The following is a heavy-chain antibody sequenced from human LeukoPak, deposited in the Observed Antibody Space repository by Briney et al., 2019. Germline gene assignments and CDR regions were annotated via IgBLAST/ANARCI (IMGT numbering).Heavy chain of an antibody. D-gene: IGHD3-22*01. CDR2: IIPIFGIA. V-gene: IGHV1-69*04. Sequence: SVKVSCKASGGTFSSYAISWVRQAPGQGLEWMGRIIPIFGIANYAQRFQGRVTITADKSTSTAYMELSSLRSEDTAVYYCARDPREAYYDSSGAFDIWGQGTMVTVSS. CDR1: GGTFSSYA. J-gene: IGHJ3*02. CDR3: ARDPREAYYDSSGAFDI.